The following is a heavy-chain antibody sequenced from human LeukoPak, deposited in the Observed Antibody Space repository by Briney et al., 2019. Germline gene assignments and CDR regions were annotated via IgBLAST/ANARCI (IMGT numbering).Heavy chain of an antibody. CDR1: GFTVSSNY. D-gene: IGHD3-9*01. CDR2: IYSGGST. Sequence: GGSLRLSCAASGFTVSSNYMSWVRQAPGKGLEWVSVIYSGGSTYYADSVKGRFTISRDNSKNTLYLQMNSLRAEDTAVYYCAKDYDILTGYQYYFDYWGRGTLVTVSS. V-gene: IGHV3-66*01. CDR3: AKDYDILTGYQYYFDY. J-gene: IGHJ4*02.